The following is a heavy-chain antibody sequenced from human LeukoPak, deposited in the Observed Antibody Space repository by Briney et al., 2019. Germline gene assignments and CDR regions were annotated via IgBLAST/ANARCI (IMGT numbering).Heavy chain of an antibody. V-gene: IGHV3-30*02. Sequence: PGGSLRLSCATSGFSFSNYDMHWVRQAPGKGLEWVALILTDGSNEHYADSVKGRFTISRDNSKDSLYLQMNSLKTEDTAFYYCAKDGYGNYDYWGQGTLVTVSS. J-gene: IGHJ4*02. CDR3: AKDGYGNYDY. D-gene: IGHD4-11*01. CDR1: GFSFSNYD. CDR2: ILTDGSNE.